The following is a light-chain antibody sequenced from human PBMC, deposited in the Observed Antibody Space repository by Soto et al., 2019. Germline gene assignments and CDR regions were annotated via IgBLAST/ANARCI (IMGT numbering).Light chain of an antibody. Sequence: EIVMTQSPATLSVSPGGRATLSCRASQSVSSYLAWYQQRPGQPPRLLIYRASTRATNIPARFSGRGSGTEFSLTISSLQSEDFAVYYCQQYSTWPPRYTFGQGTKLEI. CDR3: QQYSTWPPRYT. CDR1: QSVSSY. V-gene: IGKV3-15*01. CDR2: RAS. J-gene: IGKJ2*01.